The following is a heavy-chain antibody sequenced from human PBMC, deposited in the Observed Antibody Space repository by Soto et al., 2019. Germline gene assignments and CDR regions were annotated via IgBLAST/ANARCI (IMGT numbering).Heavy chain of an antibody. V-gene: IGHV1-69*13. CDR2: IIPIFGTA. Sequence: SVKVSCKASGGTFSSYAISWVRQAPGQGLEWMGGIIPIFGTANYAQKFQGRVTITADESTSTAYMELSSLRSEDTAVYYCARSASMIVVVITDVEYYFDYWGQGTLVTVSA. CDR1: GGTFSSYA. D-gene: IGHD3-22*01. CDR3: ARSASMIVVVITDVEYYFDY. J-gene: IGHJ4*02.